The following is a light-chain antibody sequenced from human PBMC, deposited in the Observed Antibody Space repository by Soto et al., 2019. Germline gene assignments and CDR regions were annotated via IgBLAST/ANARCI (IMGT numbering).Light chain of an antibody. CDR1: QSISSW. J-gene: IGKJ1*01. CDR3: QQYETFSGT. V-gene: IGKV1-5*01. Sequence: DIPMTQSPSTLSASVGDRVTITCRASQSISSWLAWYQQKPGKAPKLLIYDASSLESGVPSRFSGSGSGTKFTLTIASLQPDDFATYYCQQYETFSGTFGPGTKGDIK. CDR2: DAS.